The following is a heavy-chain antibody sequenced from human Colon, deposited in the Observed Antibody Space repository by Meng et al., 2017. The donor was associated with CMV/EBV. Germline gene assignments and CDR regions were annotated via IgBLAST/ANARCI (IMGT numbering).Heavy chain of an antibody. CDR3: ASSGLGGRLLFDN. J-gene: IGHJ4*02. V-gene: IGHV4-4*07. CDR2: IYISGST. D-gene: IGHD3-16*01. CDR1: GVSLNTYY. Sequence: QVQLQESGPRLVKPSXXLSLTCTVSGVSLNTYYWSWIRQPAGKGLEWIGRIYISGSTDYNPSLKSRVTLSVDTSKNQFSLKLSSVTAADTAVYYCASSGLGGRLLFDNWGQGTLVTVSS.